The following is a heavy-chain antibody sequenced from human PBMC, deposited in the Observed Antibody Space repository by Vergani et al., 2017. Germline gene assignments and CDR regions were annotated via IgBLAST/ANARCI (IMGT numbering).Heavy chain of an antibody. CDR2: ISSDCGST. CDR3: AGPQGTMAYYYGRFDY. V-gene: IGHV3-23*01. D-gene: IGHD3-22*01. Sequence: EVQLLESGGGLVQPGGSLRLSCAASGFTFSTYAMTWVRQAPGKGLEWVSSISSDCGSTYYADSVKGRFTISRDNSKNTLSLQLNSLTAEDMAIYYCAGPQGTMAYYYGRFDYWDQGILVTVSS. CDR1: GFTFSTYA. J-gene: IGHJ4*02.